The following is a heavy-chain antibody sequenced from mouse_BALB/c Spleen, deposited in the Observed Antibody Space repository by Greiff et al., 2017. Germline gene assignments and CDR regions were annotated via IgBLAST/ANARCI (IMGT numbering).Heavy chain of an antibody. CDR2: ISSGSSTI. CDR1: GFTFSSFG. V-gene: IGHV5-17*02. CDR3: ARGHITTVVPHWYFDV. Sequence: DVMLVESGGGLVQPGGSRKLSCAASGFTFSSFGMHWVRQAPEKGLEWVAYISSGSSTIYYADTVKGRFTISRDNPKNTLFLQMTSLRSEDTAMYYCARGHITTVVPHWYFDVWGAGTTVTVSS. J-gene: IGHJ1*01. D-gene: IGHD1-1*01.